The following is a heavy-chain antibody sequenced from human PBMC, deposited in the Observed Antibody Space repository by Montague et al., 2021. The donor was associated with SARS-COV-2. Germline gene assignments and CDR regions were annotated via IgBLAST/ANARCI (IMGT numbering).Heavy chain of an antibody. V-gene: IGHV3-48*02. CDR2: ISSSSSTI. Sequence: SLRLSCAASGFTFSSYSMNWVRQAPGKGLEWVSYISSSSSTIYYADSVKGRFTISRDNAKNSLYLQMNSLRDEDTAVYYCARGENWGTLYYYGMDVWGQGTTATVSS. D-gene: IGHD7-27*01. CDR1: GFTFSSYS. CDR3: ARGENWGTLYYYGMDV. J-gene: IGHJ6*02.